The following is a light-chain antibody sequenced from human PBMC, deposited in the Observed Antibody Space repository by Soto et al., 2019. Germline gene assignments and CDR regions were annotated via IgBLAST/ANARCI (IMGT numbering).Light chain of an antibody. CDR2: DVA. J-gene: IGLJ1*01. CDR3: GSFTTASTFV. CDR1: SSDVGSYDF. V-gene: IGLV2-14*03. Sequence: QSVLTQPASVSGSPGQSITISCTGTSSDVGSYDFVSWYQQHPGKVPKLILYDVAKWPSGVSDRFSGSKSGNTASLTISGLQAEDEADYYCGSFTTASTFVFGTRTKVTVL.